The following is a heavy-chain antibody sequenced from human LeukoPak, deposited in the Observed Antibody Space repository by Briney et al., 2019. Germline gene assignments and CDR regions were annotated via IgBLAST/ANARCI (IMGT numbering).Heavy chain of an antibody. V-gene: IGHV7-4-1*02. CDR1: GYTFTSYA. CDR2: INTNTGNP. D-gene: IGHD6-13*01. Sequence: ASVKVSCKASGYTFTSYAMNWVRQAPGQGLEWMGWINTNTGNPTYAQGFTGRFVFSLDTSVSTAYLQISSLKAEDTAVYYCARADRRRPPYSSSWYSENIFDYWGQGTLVTVSS. J-gene: IGHJ4*02. CDR3: ARADRRRPPYSSSWYSENIFDY.